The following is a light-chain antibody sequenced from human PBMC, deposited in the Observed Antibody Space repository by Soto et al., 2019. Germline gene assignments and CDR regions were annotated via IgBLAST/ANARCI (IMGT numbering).Light chain of an antibody. J-gene: IGLJ1*01. CDR3: SSYTSSSTYV. V-gene: IGLV2-14*01. CDR2: DVS. Sequence: QSVLTQPASVSGSPGQSIAISCTGTTSDVGSYNYVSWYQQHPGKAPKVIIYDVSNRPSGVSDRFSGSKPGNTASLTISGLQAEDEADYYCSSYTSSSTYVFGGGTKLTVL. CDR1: TSDVGSYNY.